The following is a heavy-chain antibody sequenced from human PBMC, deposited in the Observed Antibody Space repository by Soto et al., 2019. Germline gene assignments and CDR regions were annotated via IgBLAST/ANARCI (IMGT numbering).Heavy chain of an antibody. CDR1: GGTFSSYA. J-gene: IGHJ4*02. CDR2: IIPIFGTA. CDR3: ARGATRWLHPNPFDC. V-gene: IGHV1-69*12. D-gene: IGHD5-12*01. Sequence: QVQLVQSGAAVKKPGSSVKVSCKASGGTFSSYAISWVRQAPGQGLEWMGGIIPIFGTANYAQKFQGRVTITADESTSTAYMELSSRRSEDTAVYYCARGATRWLHPNPFDCWGQGTLVTVSS.